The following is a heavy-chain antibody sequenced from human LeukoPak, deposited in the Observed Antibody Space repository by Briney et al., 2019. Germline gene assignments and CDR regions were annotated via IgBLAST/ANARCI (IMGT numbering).Heavy chain of an antibody. Sequence: SQTLSLTCTVSGGSISSGSYYWSWIRQPAGKGLEWIGRIYTSGSTNYNPSLKSRVTISVDRSKNQFSLKLSSVTAADTAVYYCARALSDFWSGYYDYWGQGTLVTVSS. D-gene: IGHD3-3*01. CDR1: GGSISSGSYY. V-gene: IGHV4-61*02. J-gene: IGHJ4*02. CDR3: ARALSDFWSGYYDY. CDR2: IYTSGST.